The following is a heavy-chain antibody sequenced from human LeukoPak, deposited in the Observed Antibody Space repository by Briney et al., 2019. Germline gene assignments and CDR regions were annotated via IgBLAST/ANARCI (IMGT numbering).Heavy chain of an antibody. D-gene: IGHD5-18*01. V-gene: IGHV3-74*01. CDR2: VKSDGITT. CDR1: RSTFSRYW. Sequence: GGSVRLSCAACRSTFSRYWMHWVRQAPGKGLVGVSLVKSDGITTIYADSVKRQFTISRYDAKNSLYLQMNSLRAEDTAVYYCTTGRRYGYEYWGQGTLVSVSS. J-gene: IGHJ4*02. CDR3: TTGRRYGYEY.